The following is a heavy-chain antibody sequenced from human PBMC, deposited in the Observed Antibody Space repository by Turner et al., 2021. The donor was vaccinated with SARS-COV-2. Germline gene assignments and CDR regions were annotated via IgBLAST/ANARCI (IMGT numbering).Heavy chain of an antibody. CDR3: ATGYAYCGGGCSIDF. D-gene: IGHD2-21*02. J-gene: IGHJ4*02. V-gene: IGHV1-24*01. CDR2: FDPEDAKT. Sequence: QVQLVQTGAEVKKPGASVKVSCKVSGYTLTELSMHWVRQAPGKGLEWMGGFDPEDAKTIYAQKFQGRVTMTEDTSTDTAYMELSSLRSEDTAVYYCATGYAYCGGGCSIDFWGQGTLVTVSS. CDR1: GYTLTELS.